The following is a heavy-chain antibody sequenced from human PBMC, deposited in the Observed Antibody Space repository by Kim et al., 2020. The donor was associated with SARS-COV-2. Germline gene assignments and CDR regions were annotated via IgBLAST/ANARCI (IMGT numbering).Heavy chain of an antibody. CDR3: VKNWNSDH. CDR2: GGST. V-gene: IGHV3-64D*06. D-gene: IGHD1-7*01. Sequence: GGSTTHADSVKGRFTISRDNPKNTLYLQMSSLRAEDAAVYYCVKNWNSDHWGQGTLVTVSS. J-gene: IGHJ5*02.